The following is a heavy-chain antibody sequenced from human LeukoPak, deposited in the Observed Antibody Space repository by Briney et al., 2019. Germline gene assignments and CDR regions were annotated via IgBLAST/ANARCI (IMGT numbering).Heavy chain of an antibody. Sequence: GGSLRLSCTASGFTFSTSWMTWVRQAPGKGLEWLSFISSGGSTIYYADSVKGRFTISRDNAKNSLYLHMNRLRVDDTAVYYCAGVDGTFSHNYYMDVWGKGTTVTVSS. CDR2: ISSGGSTI. J-gene: IGHJ6*03. V-gene: IGHV3-48*04. D-gene: IGHD5-24*01. CDR3: AGVDGTFSHNYYMDV. CDR1: GFTFSTSW.